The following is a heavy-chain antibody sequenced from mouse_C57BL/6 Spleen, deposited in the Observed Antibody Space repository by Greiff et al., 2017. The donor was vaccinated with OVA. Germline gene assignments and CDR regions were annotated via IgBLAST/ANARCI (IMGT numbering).Heavy chain of an antibody. CDR3: ARGRGYDMDY. D-gene: IGHD2-14*01. J-gene: IGHJ4*01. CDR2: INPSNGGT. V-gene: IGHV1-53*01. CDR1: GYTFTSYW. Sequence: VQLQQSGTELVKPGASVKLSCKASGYTFTSYWMHWVKQRPGQGLEWIGNINPSNGGTNYNEKFKSKATLTVDKSSSTAYMRLSSQTSEDYAVYNGARGRGYDMDYWGQGTTVTVSS.